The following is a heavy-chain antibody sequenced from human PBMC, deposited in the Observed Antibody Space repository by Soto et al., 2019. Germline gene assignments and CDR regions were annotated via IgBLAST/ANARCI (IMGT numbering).Heavy chain of an antibody. Sequence: ASVKVSCKASGYTFTSYGISWVRQAPGQGLEWMGWISAYNGNTNYAQKLQGRVTMTTDTSTSTAYMELRSLRSDDTAVYYCARDLYCSSTSCSSDYWGQGTLVTVSS. CDR3: ARDLYCSSTSCSSDY. D-gene: IGHD2-2*01. V-gene: IGHV1-18*01. CDR2: ISAYNGNT. CDR1: GYTFTSYG. J-gene: IGHJ4*02.